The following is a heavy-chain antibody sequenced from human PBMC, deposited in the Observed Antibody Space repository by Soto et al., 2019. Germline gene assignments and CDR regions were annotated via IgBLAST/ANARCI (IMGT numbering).Heavy chain of an antibody. CDR3: ARDLSGDYGALDT. CDR1: GFTFSSYG. J-gene: IGHJ3*02. D-gene: IGHD4-17*01. Sequence: PGGSLRLSCAPSGFTFSSYGMHWARQVPGKGLEWVAVIWYDGSNKVYADSVKGRFTISRDNSKNTLYLQMNSLRAEDTAVYYCARDLSGDYGALDTWGQGTMVT. CDR2: IWYDGSNK. V-gene: IGHV3-33*01.